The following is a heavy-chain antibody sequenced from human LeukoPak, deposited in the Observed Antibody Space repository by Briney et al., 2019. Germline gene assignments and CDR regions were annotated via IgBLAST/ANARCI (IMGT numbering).Heavy chain of an antibody. CDR3: ARDYDYGDYPGY. Sequence: GGSLRLSCAASLFMFDEYGMSWVRQAPGKGLEWVSGINWNGGRTGYADSVKGRFTISRDNAKNSLYLQMNSLRAEDTALYYCARDYDYGDYPGYWGQGTLVTVSS. CDR2: INWNGGRT. D-gene: IGHD4-17*01. V-gene: IGHV3-20*04. CDR1: LFMFDEYG. J-gene: IGHJ4*02.